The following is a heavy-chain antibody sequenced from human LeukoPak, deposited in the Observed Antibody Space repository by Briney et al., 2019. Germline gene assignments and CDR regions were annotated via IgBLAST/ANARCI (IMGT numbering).Heavy chain of an antibody. CDR1: GFTFSSYA. CDR3: AKDYDILLGYYFDY. D-gene: IGHD3-9*01. CDR2: ISYDGSNK. V-gene: IGHV3-30-3*01. J-gene: IGHJ4*02. Sequence: GGSLRLSCAASGFTFSSYAMHWARQAPGKGLEWVAVISYDGSNKYYADSVKGRFTISRDNSKNTLYLQMNSLRAEDTAVYYCAKDYDILLGYYFDYWGQGTLVTVSS.